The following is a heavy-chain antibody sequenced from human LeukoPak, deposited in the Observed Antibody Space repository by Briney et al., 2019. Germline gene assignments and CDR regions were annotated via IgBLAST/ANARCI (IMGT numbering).Heavy chain of an antibody. V-gene: IGHV4-31*03. CDR3: AAMTTVVRGRDAFDI. J-gene: IGHJ3*02. D-gene: IGHD4-23*01. CDR2: IYYSGRT. CDR1: GGSISSGGYY. Sequence: SETLSLTCTVSGGSISSGGYYWSWIRQHPGKGLEWIGYIYYSGRTYYNPSLKSRVTISVDTSKNQFSLKLSSVTAADTAVYYCAAMTTVVRGRDAFDIWGQGTMVTVSS.